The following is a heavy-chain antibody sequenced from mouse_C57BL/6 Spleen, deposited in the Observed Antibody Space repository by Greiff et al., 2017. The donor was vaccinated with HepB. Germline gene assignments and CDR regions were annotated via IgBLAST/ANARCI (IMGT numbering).Heavy chain of an antibody. CDR1: GFTFSSYG. D-gene: IGHD1-1*01. Sequence: EVMLVESGGDLLKPGGSLKLSCAASGFTFSSYGMSWVRQTPDKRLEWVATISSGCSYTYYPDNVKGRFTISRDNAKNTLSLQMSSLQSEDTAMYYCARRGSSYDFDYWGQGTTLTVSS. CDR2: ISSGCSYT. CDR3: ARRGSSYDFDY. V-gene: IGHV5-6*02. J-gene: IGHJ2*01.